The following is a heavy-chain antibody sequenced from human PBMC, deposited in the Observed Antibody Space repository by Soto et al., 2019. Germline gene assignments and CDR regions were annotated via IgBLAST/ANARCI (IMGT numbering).Heavy chain of an antibody. D-gene: IGHD3-16*01. J-gene: IGHJ6*02. CDR3: ARDFPFYYGMDV. CDR2: ISGSGGST. Sequence: EVQLLESGGGLVQPGGSLRLSCASSGFTFNNYGMSWVRQAPGKGLEWVSVISGSGGSTYYANSVEGRFTISRDNSKNTLYLQMNSLRAEDTAVYYCARDFPFYYGMDVWGQGTTVTVSS. V-gene: IGHV3-23*01. CDR1: GFTFNNYG.